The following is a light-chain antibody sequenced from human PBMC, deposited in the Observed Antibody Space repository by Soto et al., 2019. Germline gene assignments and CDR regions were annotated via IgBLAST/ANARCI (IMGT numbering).Light chain of an antibody. J-gene: IGKJ1*01. CDR3: QQYNNWQT. CDR2: GAS. V-gene: IGKV3-15*01. Sequence: EIVMTQSLATLSVSPGERATLSCRASQGVSSNLAWYQQKPGQAPRLLIYGASTRATGIPARFSGSGSGTEFTLTISSLQSEDFAVYYCQQYNNWQTFGQGTKVDIK. CDR1: QGVSSN.